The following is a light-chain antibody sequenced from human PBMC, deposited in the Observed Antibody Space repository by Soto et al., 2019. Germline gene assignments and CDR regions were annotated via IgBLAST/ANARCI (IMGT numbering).Light chain of an antibody. Sequence: ITMTQSPDTLSVSPGERATLSCRASQSVRSNLAWYQQKPGQAPRLVIYGASTRATGVPARFSGSGSGTDFTLTISSLEPEDFAVYYCQHRSNWPPTFGQGTRLEIK. CDR1: QSVRSN. CDR3: QHRSNWPPT. J-gene: IGKJ5*01. V-gene: IGKV3-15*01. CDR2: GAS.